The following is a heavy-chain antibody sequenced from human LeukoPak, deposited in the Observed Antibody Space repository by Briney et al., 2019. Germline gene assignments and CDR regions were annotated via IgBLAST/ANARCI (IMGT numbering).Heavy chain of an antibody. D-gene: IGHD3-16*01. J-gene: IGHJ4*02. V-gene: IGHV4-39*01. CDR2: TYYSGST. Sequence: SETLSLTCTVSGGSITSSSYYWGWIRQPPGKGLEWIGSTYYSGSTYYNPSLKSRVTISVDTSKNQFSLKLSSVTAADTAVYYCALGFYFDYWGQGTLVTVSS. CDR3: ALGFYFDY. CDR1: GGSITSSSYY.